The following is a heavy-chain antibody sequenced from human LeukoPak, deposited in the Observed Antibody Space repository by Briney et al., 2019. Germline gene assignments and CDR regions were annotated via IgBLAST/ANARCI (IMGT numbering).Heavy chain of an antibody. Sequence: PSETLSLTCTVSGGAVSSGSYYWSRIRQPPGKGLXXXGYIYYSGSTNYNPSLKSRVTISVDTSKNQFSLKLSSVTAADTAVYYCARAEAAYDYVGYYFDYWGQGTLVTVSS. J-gene: IGHJ4*02. CDR3: ARAEAAYDYVGYYFDY. CDR1: GGAVSSGSYY. CDR2: IYYSGST. D-gene: IGHD5-12*01. V-gene: IGHV4-61*01.